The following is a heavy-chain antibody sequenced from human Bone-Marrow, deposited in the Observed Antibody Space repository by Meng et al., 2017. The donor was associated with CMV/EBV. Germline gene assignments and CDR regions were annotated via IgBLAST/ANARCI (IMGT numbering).Heavy chain of an antibody. CDR3: ARVTIFGVARGGHFDY. J-gene: IGHJ4*02. Sequence: YTFTSYYMHWVRQDPGQGLEWMGIINPSGGSTSYAQKFQGRVTMTRDTSTSTVYMELSSLRSEDTAVYYCARVTIFGVARGGHFDYWGQGTLVTVSS. D-gene: IGHD3-3*01. CDR1: YTFTSYY. CDR2: INPSGGST. V-gene: IGHV1-46*01.